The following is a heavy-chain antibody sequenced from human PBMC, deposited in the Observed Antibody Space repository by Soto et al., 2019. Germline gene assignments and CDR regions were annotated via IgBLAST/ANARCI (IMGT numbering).Heavy chain of an antibody. CDR2: IYYSGST. V-gene: IGHV4-39*01. Sequence: SETLSLTCTVSGGSISSSSYYWGWIRQPPGKGLEWIGSIYYSGSTYYNPSLKSRVTISVDTSKNQFSLKLSSVTAADTAVYYCARTPGATVVTPRGGPFDYWGQGTLVTVSS. J-gene: IGHJ4*02. CDR3: ARTPGATVVTPRGGPFDY. CDR1: GGSISSSSYY. D-gene: IGHD4-17*01.